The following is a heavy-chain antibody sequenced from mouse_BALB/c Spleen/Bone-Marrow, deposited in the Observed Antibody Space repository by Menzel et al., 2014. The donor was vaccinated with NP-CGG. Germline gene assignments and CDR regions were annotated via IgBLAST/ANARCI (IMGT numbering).Heavy chain of an antibody. J-gene: IGHJ4*01. CDR3: ARYYDYAMDY. D-gene: IGHD2-4*01. CDR1: GFSLSTSGMG. Sequence: QVTLKVCGPGILQPSQTLSLTCSFSGFSLSTSGMGVSWIRQPSGKGLEWLARIFWDGDKHYNPSLKSRLTISMDTSRNQVFLKITSVDTADTATYYCARYYDYAMDYWGQGTSVTVSS. CDR2: IFWDGDK. V-gene: IGHV8-12*01.